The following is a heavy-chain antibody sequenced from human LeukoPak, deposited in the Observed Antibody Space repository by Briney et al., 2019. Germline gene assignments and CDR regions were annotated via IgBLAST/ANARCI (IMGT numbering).Heavy chain of an antibody. D-gene: IGHD3-22*01. V-gene: IGHV3-23*01. J-gene: IGHJ4*02. CDR1: GFTFNNYA. CDR3: AKDLGSSGYSDPFDS. Sequence: GGSLRLSCVASGFTFNNYAMSWVRQAPGKGPEWVSGISGGGGSTYYADSVKGRFTISRDNSKNTLYLQMNSLRAEDTAVYYCAKDLGSSGYSDPFDSWGQGTLVSVSS. CDR2: ISGGGGST.